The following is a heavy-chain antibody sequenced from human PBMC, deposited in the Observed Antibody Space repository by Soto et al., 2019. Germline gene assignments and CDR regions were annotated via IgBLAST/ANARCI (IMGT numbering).Heavy chain of an antibody. Sequence: QAQVCQPGVEGSKPGSSVKLSCKASEGTFNSYAIAGLRQAPGQGLEGMGGIIPYYNTLNYAEKFKDRVTITADDCTITDYLEVVSLKSDGPAVYFFASGASRCYTYVFDAWAQGTLVTVSS. D-gene: IGHD2-2*01. CDR2: IIPYYNTL. V-gene: IGHV1-69*01. CDR1: EGTFNSYA. J-gene: IGHJ4*02. CDR3: ASGASRCYTYVFDA.